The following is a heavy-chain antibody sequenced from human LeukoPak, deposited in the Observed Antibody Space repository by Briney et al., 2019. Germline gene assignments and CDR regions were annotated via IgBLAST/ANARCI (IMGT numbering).Heavy chain of an antibody. CDR1: GDSITTNSYW. CDR3: ARRGIWDLQIGNWFDP. CDR2: IYSSGNS. J-gene: IGHJ5*02. V-gene: IGHV4-39*01. D-gene: IGHD3-16*01. Sequence: SETLSLTCSISGDSITTNSYWWGWIRQSPGNGLEWIGSIYSSGNSYYTPSLNTRATISPDTSKNQYSLRLTSVTAADTAIYYCARRGIWDLQIGNWFDPWGQGILVIVSS.